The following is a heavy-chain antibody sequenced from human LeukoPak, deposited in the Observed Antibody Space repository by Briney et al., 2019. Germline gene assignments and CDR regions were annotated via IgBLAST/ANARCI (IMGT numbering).Heavy chain of an antibody. CDR1: GYTFAGYY. V-gene: IGHV1-2*02. Sequence: ASVKVSCKASGYTFAGYYIHRVRQAPGQGLEWVGWTNPNSGGTNYAQNFQGRVTMTRDTSISTAYMELSSLRSDDTAVYYCAREEATVLTPGLAFDIWGQGTMVTVSS. D-gene: IGHD4-23*01. CDR3: AREEATVLTPGLAFDI. CDR2: TNPNSGGT. J-gene: IGHJ3*02.